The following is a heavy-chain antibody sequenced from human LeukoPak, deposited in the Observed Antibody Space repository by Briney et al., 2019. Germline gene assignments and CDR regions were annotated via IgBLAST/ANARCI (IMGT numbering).Heavy chain of an antibody. V-gene: IGHV1-18*01. CDR3: AREIRYYDSSGFYYTFDY. D-gene: IGHD3-22*01. CDR2: ISAYNGNT. CDR1: GYTFTSYG. Sequence: ASVKASGKAPGYTFTSYGISWVRQAPGQRLEGMGWISAYNGNTNYAQKLQGRVTMTTDTSTSTAYMELRSLRSDDTAVYYCAREIRYYDSSGFYYTFDYWGQGTLVTVSS. J-gene: IGHJ4*02.